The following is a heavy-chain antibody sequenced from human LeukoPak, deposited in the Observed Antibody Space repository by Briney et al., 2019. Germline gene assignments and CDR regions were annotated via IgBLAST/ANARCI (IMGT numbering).Heavy chain of an antibody. J-gene: IGHJ4*02. CDR2: LNPSSGSA. CDR1: GYTFTNYY. Sequence: GASVKLSCKASGYTFTNYYMHWVRQAPGQGLEWMGILNPSSGSADYAQKLLGRVTVTRDTSTSTVYMELSSLRSEDTAVYYCARGITMIRGVITTPFDYWGQGTLVTVSP. V-gene: IGHV1-46*01. CDR3: ARGITMIRGVITTPFDY. D-gene: IGHD3-10*01.